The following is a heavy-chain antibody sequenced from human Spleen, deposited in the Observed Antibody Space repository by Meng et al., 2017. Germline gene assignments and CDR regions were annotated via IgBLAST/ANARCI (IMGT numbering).Heavy chain of an antibody. CDR3: ASYNSGWPQFDS. CDR2: IYHSGTT. V-gene: IGHV4-4*02. J-gene: IGHJ4*02. CDR1: CGSISSTKW. Sequence: QVQLQESGPGLVTPAGTLSRTCAVSCGSISSTKWWNWVRQTAGKGLEWIGEIYHSGTTNYNPSLKSRVTMSVDESKNQFSLKLTSVTAADTAVYYCASYNSGWPQFDSWGQGTLVTVSS. D-gene: IGHD6-19*01.